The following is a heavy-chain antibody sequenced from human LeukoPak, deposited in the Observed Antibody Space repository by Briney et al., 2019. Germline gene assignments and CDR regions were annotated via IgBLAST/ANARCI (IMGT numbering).Heavy chain of an antibody. CDR3: ARKRGVYYDSSGYSDY. Sequence: SETLSLTCTVSGDSFPSTSYYWGWIRQPPGKGLEWIGSIFYNGRAHYDPSLQSRVTISLDTSKNQFSLKLSSMTAADTAVYYCARKRGVYYDSSGYSDYWGQGTLVTVSS. J-gene: IGHJ4*02. CDR2: IFYNGRA. CDR1: GDSFPSTSYY. D-gene: IGHD3-22*01. V-gene: IGHV4-39*07.